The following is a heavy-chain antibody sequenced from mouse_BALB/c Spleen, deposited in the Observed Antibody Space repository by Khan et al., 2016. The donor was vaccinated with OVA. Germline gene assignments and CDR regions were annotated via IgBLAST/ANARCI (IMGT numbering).Heavy chain of an antibody. V-gene: IGHV2-6-5*01. CDR3: AQDPPYDGMDY. Sequence: QVQLKQSGPGLVAPSQTLYITCTVSGFSFTDYAVSWICQPPGKGLEWLGVIWAGGGKYYYSVLKSRLSTSKNNSRSQVFLIVNVLQTDETAIYCCAQDPPYDGMDYWGQGTSVTVSS. CDR2: IWAGGGK. J-gene: IGHJ4*01. CDR1: GFSFTDYA.